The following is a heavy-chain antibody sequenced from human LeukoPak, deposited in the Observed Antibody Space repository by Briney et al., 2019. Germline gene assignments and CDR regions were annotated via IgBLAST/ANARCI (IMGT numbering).Heavy chain of an antibody. CDR3: AKDSDYYHSSGYYYAYFQH. J-gene: IGHJ1*01. V-gene: IGHV3-48*02. D-gene: IGHD3-22*01. CDR2: ISSSSSTI. CDR1: GFTFSNYS. Sequence: GGSLRLSCAASGFTFSNYSMNWVRQAPGKGLEWVSYISSSSSTIYYADSVKGRFTISRDNAKNSLYLQMNSLRDEDTAVYYCAKDSDYYHSSGYYYAYFQHWGQGTLVTVSS.